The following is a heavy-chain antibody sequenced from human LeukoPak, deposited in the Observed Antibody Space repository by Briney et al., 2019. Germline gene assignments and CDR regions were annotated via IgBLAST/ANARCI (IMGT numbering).Heavy chain of an antibody. V-gene: IGHV3-30*18. Sequence: GGSLRLSCAASGFTFSSYGMHWVRQAPGKGLEWVAVISHDGSNKYYADSVKGRFTISRDNSKNTLYLQMNSLRAEDTAVYYCAKAVADSSGYYNWFDPWGQGTLVTVSS. CDR1: GFTFSSYG. D-gene: IGHD3-22*01. CDR3: AKAVADSSGYYNWFDP. CDR2: ISHDGSNK. J-gene: IGHJ5*02.